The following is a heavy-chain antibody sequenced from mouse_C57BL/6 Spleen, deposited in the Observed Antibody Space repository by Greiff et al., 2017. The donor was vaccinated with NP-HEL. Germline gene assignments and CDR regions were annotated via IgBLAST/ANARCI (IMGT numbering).Heavy chain of an antibody. V-gene: IGHV1-22*01. CDR1: GYTFTDYN. D-gene: IGHD1-1*01. Sequence: EVQLQESGPELVKPGASVKMSCKASGYTFTDYNMHWVKQSHGKSLEWIGYINPNNGGTSYNQKFKGKATLTVNKSSSTAYMELRSLTSEDSAVYYCASLTTVVLDYWGQGTSVTVSS. CDR3: ASLTTVVLDY. J-gene: IGHJ4*01. CDR2: INPNNGGT.